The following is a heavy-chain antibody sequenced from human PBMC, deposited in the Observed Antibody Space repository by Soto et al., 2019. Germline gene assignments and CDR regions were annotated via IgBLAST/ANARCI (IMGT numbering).Heavy chain of an antibody. CDR1: GGSISSYY. J-gene: IGHJ5*02. V-gene: IGHV4-59*01. CDR2: IYYSGST. Sequence: PWETLSLTCTVSGGSISSYYWSRIRQPPGKGLEWIGYIYYSGSTNYNPSLKSRVTISVDTSKNQFSLKLSSVTAADTAVYYCARGSIAANWFDPWGQGTLVTVSS. D-gene: IGHD6-13*01. CDR3: ARGSIAANWFDP.